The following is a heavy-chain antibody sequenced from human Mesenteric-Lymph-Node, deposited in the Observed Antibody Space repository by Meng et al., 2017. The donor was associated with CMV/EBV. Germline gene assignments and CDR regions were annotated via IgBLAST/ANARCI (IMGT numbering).Heavy chain of an antibody. Sequence: GYTFTGYYMHWVRQAPGQGLEWMGRINSNTGGTNYAQKFQGRVTMTRDTSIGTAYMELSRLTSDDTAVYYCARGRYCSSTSCYPFDYWGQGTLVTVSS. CDR2: INSNTGGT. CDR1: GYTFTGYY. CDR3: ARGRYCSSTSCYPFDY. J-gene: IGHJ4*02. V-gene: IGHV1-2*06. D-gene: IGHD2-2*01.